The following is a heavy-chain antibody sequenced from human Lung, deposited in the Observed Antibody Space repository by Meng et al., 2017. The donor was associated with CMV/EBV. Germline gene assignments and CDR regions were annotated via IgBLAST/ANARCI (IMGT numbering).Heavy chain of an antibody. V-gene: IGHV1-2*02. CDR2: ISPNNGAT. CDR1: GYTFTDYR. J-gene: IGHJ3*02. Sequence: GGSLRLXCKASGYTFTDYRMHWVRQAPGQGLEWMGWISPNNGATNYAQKFQGRVTMTRDTSISTAYMELNRLTYDDTAMYYCASKMYYDFWSAYRGTEGVDPFNIXGQGXLVTVSS. D-gene: IGHD3-3*01. CDR3: ASKMYYDFWSAYRGTEGVDPFNI.